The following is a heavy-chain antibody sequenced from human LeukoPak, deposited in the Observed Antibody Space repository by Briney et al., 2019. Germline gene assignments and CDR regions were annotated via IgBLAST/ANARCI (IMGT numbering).Heavy chain of an antibody. Sequence: GESLKISCKGSGYSFTDYWIGWVRQMAGQGLEWMAVILPGDSDSNIRYSPSFQGHVTVSADKSITTTYLHWSSLQASDTALHDCARHRTPGNPRDLTAEGIRFDTCGQGTLVTVSS. V-gene: IGHV5-51*01. CDR3: ARHRTPGNPRDLTAEGIRFDT. D-gene: IGHD1-14*01. CDR2: ILPGDSDSNI. J-gene: IGHJ5*02. CDR1: GYSFTDYW.